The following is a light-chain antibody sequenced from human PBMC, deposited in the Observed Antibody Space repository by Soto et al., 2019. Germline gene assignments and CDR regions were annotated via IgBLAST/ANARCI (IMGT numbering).Light chain of an antibody. Sequence: EIVLTQSPGTLSLSPGERATLSCRASQSVSSSYLAWYQQKPGQAPRLLIYGASSRATGIPDRFSGSGSGRAVTVTISRLEPEDFAVYYGQQYGSSPRAFGQGTKVEIK. V-gene: IGKV3-20*01. CDR1: QSVSSSY. J-gene: IGKJ1*01. CDR3: QQYGSSPRA. CDR2: GAS.